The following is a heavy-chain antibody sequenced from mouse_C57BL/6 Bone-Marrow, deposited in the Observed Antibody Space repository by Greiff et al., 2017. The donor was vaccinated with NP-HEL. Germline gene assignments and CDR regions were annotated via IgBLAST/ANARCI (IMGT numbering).Heavy chain of an antibody. V-gene: IGHV1-62-2*01. CDR1: GYTFTEYT. CDR3: ARHEDDDYGSSPHFDV. Sequence: QVQLKESGAELVKPGASVKLSCKASGYTFTEYTIHWVKQRSGQGLEWIGWFYPGSGSIKYNEKFKDKATLTADKSSSTVYMELSRLTSEDSAVYFCARHEDDDYGSSPHFDVWGTGTTVTVSS. J-gene: IGHJ1*03. CDR2: FYPGSGSI. D-gene: IGHD1-1*01.